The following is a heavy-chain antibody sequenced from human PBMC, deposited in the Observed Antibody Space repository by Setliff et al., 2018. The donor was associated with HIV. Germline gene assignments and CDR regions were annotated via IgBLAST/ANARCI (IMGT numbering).Heavy chain of an antibody. V-gene: IGHV4-4*07. CDR3: ARLTTTYYYDSSAYYHPV. D-gene: IGHD3-22*01. Sequence: PSETLSLTCTVSGGSISSHYWSWVRHPAGKGLEWIGKIYTSGSTNYNPSLKSRVTISVDTSKNQFSLKLSSVTAADTAVFYCARLTTTYYYDSSAYYHPVWGQGTLVTVSS. CDR2: IYTSGST. J-gene: IGHJ4*02. CDR1: GGSISSHY.